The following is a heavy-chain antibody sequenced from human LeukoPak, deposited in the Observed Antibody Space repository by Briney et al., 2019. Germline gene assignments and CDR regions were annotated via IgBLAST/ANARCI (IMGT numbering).Heavy chain of an antibody. CDR3: ARDPNSGSGSYYDY. Sequence: PSETLSLTCTVSGGSISSSSYYWGWIRQPPGKGLEWIGSIYYSGSTYYNPSLKSRVTISVDTSKNQFSLKLSSVAAADTAVYYCARDPNSGSGSYYDYWGQGTLVTVSS. J-gene: IGHJ4*02. D-gene: IGHD1-26*01. CDR1: GGSISSSSYY. CDR2: IYYSGST. V-gene: IGHV4-39*07.